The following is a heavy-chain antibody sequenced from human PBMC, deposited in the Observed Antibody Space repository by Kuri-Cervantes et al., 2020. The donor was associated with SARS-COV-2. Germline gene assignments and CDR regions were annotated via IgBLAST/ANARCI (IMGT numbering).Heavy chain of an antibody. CDR1: GFSFSGYA. Sequence: GGSLRLSCAASGFSFSGYAMHWVRQAPGKGLEWVAVISYDGSNKYYADSVKGRFTIPRDNSKNTLYLQMNSLRAEDTAVYYCASSSPATVTYPFDHWGQGTLVTVSS. V-gene: IGHV3-30*04. J-gene: IGHJ4*02. D-gene: IGHD4-17*01. CDR3: ASSSPATVTYPFDH. CDR2: ISYDGSNK.